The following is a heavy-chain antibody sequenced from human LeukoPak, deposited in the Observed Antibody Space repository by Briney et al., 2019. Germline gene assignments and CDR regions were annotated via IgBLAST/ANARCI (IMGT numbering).Heavy chain of an antibody. J-gene: IGHJ4*02. CDR2: IKQDGSEK. D-gene: IGHD6-19*01. Sequence: GGSLRLSCAVSGLTFSNAWMSWVRQAPGKGLEWVSNIKQDGSEKYYVDSVKGRFTISRDNAKNSLYLQMNSLRAEDTAVYYCARDRPSSSGGHDYWGQGTLVTVSS. CDR1: GLTFSNAW. V-gene: IGHV3-7*01. CDR3: ARDRPSSSGGHDY.